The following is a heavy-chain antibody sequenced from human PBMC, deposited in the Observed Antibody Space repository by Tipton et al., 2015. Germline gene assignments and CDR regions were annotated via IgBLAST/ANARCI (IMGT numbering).Heavy chain of an antibody. V-gene: IGHV3-23*01. J-gene: IGHJ4*02. CDR3: AKGLDCGGDCYAY. CDR2: ISGSGDST. CDR1: GFSFGDYA. D-gene: IGHD2-21*01. Sequence: SLRLSCTASGFSFGDYAVYWFRQAPGKGLEWVSAISGSGDSTYYVDSVRGRFTISRDNSKNTLYLQMNSLRVEDTAVYYCAKGLDCGGDCYAYWGQGTLVTVSS.